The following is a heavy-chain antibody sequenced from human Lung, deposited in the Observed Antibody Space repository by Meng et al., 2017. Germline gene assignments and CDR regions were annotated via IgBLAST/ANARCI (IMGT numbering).Heavy chain of an antibody. V-gene: IGHV3-21*01. CDR2: ISSSST. J-gene: IGHJ4*02. CDR1: GFTFSSYS. CDR3: ARGRVVVAATPSDY. Sequence: EVQLVESGGGLVKPWGSLRLSCAASGFTFSSYSMTWVRQAPGKGLEWVSSISSSSTYADSVKGRFTISRDNAKNSLYLQMNSLRAEDTAVYYCARGRVVVAATPSDYWGQGTLVTVSS. D-gene: IGHD2-15*01.